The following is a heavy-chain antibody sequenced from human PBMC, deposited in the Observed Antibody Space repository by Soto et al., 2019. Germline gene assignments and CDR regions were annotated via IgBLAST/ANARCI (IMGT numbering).Heavy chain of an antibody. D-gene: IGHD5-12*01. J-gene: IGHJ4*02. CDR3: AGDGHFRGYSGYELDY. Sequence: GASVKVSCKASGYTFTSYGISWVRQAPGQGLEWMGWISAYNGNTNYAQKLQGRVTMTTDTSTSTAYMELRSLRSDDTAVYYCAGDGHFRGYSGYELDYWGQGTLVTVSS. CDR1: GYTFTSYG. CDR2: ISAYNGNT. V-gene: IGHV1-18*01.